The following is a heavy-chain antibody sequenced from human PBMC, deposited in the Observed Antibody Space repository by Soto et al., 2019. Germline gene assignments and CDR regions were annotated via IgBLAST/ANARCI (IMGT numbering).Heavy chain of an antibody. J-gene: IGHJ4*02. V-gene: IGHV1-18*04. CDR2: INPNNDNS. D-gene: IGHD3-22*01. Sequence: QVELVQSGGEVQKPGASVKVSCKASGYTFTSHGISWVRQAPGQGLEWVGWINPNNDNSVRAQKFQDRVTLTTDSSTITVYMELRSLTSDDAGFYYCATTPSYSRVRDHWGQGTLVTVAS. CDR1: GYTFTSHG. CDR3: ATTPSYSRVRDH.